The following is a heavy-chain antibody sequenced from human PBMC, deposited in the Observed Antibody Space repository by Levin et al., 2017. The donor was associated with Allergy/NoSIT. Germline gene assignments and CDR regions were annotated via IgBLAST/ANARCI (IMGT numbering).Heavy chain of an antibody. CDR1: GYTFTSYA. CDR2: INAGNGNT. CDR3: ARDMGYSYGYSWFDP. V-gene: IGHV1-3*01. J-gene: IGHJ5*02. Sequence: ASVKVSCKASGYTFTSYAMHWVRQAPGQRLEWMGWINAGNGNTKYSQKFQGRVTITRDTSASTAYMELSSLRSEDTAVYYCARDMGYSYGYSWFDPWGQGTLVTVSS. D-gene: IGHD5-18*01.